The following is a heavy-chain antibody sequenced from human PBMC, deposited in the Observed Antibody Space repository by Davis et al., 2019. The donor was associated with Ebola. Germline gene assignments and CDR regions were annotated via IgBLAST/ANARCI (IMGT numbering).Heavy chain of an antibody. J-gene: IGHJ4*02. V-gene: IGHV1-2*06. CDR1: GYTFTGYY. CDR2: INPNSGGT. D-gene: IGHD4-11*01. Sequence: AASVKVSCKASGYTFTGYYMHWVRQAPGQGLEWMGRINPNSGGTNYAQKFQGRVTMTRDTSISTAYMELSRLRSDDTAVYYCARGPRPYSDSGYCDSWGQGTLVTVSS. CDR3: ARGPRPYSDSGYCDS.